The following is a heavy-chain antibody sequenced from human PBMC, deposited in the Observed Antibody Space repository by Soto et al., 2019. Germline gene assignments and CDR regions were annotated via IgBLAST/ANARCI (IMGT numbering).Heavy chain of an antibody. Sequence: SETLSLTCAVYGGSFSGYYWSWIRQPPGKGLEWIGEINHSGSTNYNPSLKSRVTISVDTSKNQFSLKLSSVTAADTAVYYCARKHIVVVPAVHKEVAAAGTADYWGQGTLVTVSS. D-gene: IGHD2-2*01. V-gene: IGHV4-34*01. CDR1: GGSFSGYY. CDR3: ARKHIVVVPAVHKEVAAAGTADY. CDR2: INHSGST. J-gene: IGHJ4*02.